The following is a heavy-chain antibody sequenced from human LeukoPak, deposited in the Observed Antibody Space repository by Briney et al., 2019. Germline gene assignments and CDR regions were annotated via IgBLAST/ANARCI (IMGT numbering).Heavy chain of an antibody. CDR2: ISSSSSYI. Sequence: GGSLRLSCAASGFTFSSYSMNWVRQAPGKGLEWVSSISSSSSYIYYADSVKGRFTISRDNAKNSLYLQMNSLRAEDTAVYYCARVGFVVVPAAMGMDVWGKGTTVTVSS. J-gene: IGHJ6*03. V-gene: IGHV3-21*01. CDR1: GFTFSSYS. CDR3: ARVGFVVVPAAMGMDV. D-gene: IGHD2-2*01.